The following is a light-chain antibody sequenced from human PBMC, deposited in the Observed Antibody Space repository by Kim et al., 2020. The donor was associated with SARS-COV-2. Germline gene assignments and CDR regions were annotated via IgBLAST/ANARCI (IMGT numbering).Light chain of an antibody. CDR2: EDS. CDR3: QSYDISNVI. V-gene: IGLV6-57*04. Sequence: NFMLTQPHSVSESPGNTVTISCTRTSGNIADNYVQWYQQRPCSAPTIVIYEDSERPSGVPDRFSGSIDTSSSSASLTISGLKTEDEADYYCQSYDISNVIFGGGTQLTVL. CDR1: SGNIADNY. J-gene: IGLJ2*01.